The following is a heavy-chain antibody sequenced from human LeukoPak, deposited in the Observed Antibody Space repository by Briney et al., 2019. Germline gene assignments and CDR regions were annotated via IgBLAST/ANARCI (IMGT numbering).Heavy chain of an antibody. J-gene: IGHJ4*02. CDR3: ATHYAEYYFDY. CDR1: GGSISSSSYY. V-gene: IGHV4-39*01. CDR2: IYYSGST. Sequence: SETLSLTCTVSGGSISSSSYYWGWIRQPPGKGLEWIGSIYYSGSTYYNPSLKSRVTISVDTSKNQFPLKLSSVTAADTAVYYCATHYAEYYFDYWGQGTLVTVSS. D-gene: IGHD3-16*01.